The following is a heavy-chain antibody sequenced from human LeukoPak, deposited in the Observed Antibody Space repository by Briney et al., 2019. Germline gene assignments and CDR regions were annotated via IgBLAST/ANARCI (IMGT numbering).Heavy chain of an antibody. CDR2: INHSGST. V-gene: IGHV4-34*01. CDR3: ARADVGVPAAIVCYYYYYGMDV. D-gene: IGHD2-2*02. CDR1: GGSFSGYY. J-gene: IGHJ6*02. Sequence: SETLSLTCAVYGGSFSGYYWSWIRQPPGKGLEWIGEINHSGSTNYNPSLKSRVTISVDTSKNQFSLKLSSVTAADTAVYYCARADVGVPAAIVCYYYYYGMDVWGQGTTVTVSS.